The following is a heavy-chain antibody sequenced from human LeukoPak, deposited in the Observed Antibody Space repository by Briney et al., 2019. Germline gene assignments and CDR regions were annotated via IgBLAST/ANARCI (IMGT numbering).Heavy chain of an antibody. CDR2: IGSGTSYT. CDR3: AREVPSRVYYYYIDV. V-gene: IGHV3-21*01. J-gene: IGHJ6*03. Sequence: GGSLTLSCAVSGFSISTYSFNWVRQSPGKGLEWVSSIGSGTSYTYYADSVKGRFTISRDDAKNSLYLQTHSLRAEDTGVYYCAREVPSRVYYYYIDVWGTGNTVTVSS. CDR1: GFSISTYS.